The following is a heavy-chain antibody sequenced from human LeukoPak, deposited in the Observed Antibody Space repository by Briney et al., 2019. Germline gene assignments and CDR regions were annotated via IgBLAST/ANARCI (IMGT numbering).Heavy chain of an antibody. CDR3: AKVRDTRDWYKDAFDV. Sequence: GGSLRLSCAASGFTFSSYAVRWVRQAPGKGLEWVSAITATGGSTYYAASVKGRFTVSRDNSKSTLYLQMSSLRAEDTAMYYCAKVRDTRDWYKDAFDVWGQGTRVTVSS. CDR1: GFTFSSYA. V-gene: IGHV3-23*01. J-gene: IGHJ3*01. CDR2: ITATGGST. D-gene: IGHD6-19*01.